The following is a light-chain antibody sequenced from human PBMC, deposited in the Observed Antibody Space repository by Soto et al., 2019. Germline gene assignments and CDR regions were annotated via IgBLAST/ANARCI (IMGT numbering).Light chain of an antibody. CDR3: AAWDDSLSGNYV. CDR2: RNN. Sequence: QSVLTQPPSASGTPGQRVTISCSGSSSNIGSNYVYWYQQLPGTAPKLLIYRNNQRPSGVPDRFSGSKSGTSASLAISGLRSEDEADYYCAAWDDSLSGNYVFGTGTKLT. V-gene: IGLV1-47*01. J-gene: IGLJ1*01. CDR1: SSNIGSNY.